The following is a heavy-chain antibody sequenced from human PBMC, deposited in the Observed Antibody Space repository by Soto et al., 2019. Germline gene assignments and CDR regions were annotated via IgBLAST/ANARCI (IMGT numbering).Heavy chain of an antibody. CDR2: ISGSGNNT. V-gene: IGHV3-23*01. J-gene: IGHJ4*02. Sequence: GGSLRLSCAASGFTFRSYAMSWVRQAPGKGLEWVSAISGSGNNTHYADSVKGRFTISRDNAKNTLYLQMNSLRAEDTAVYYCAKRHYYDRGGYSNFDYWGQGTRVTVSS. CDR3: AKRHYYDRGGYSNFDY. CDR1: GFTFRSYA. D-gene: IGHD3-22*01.